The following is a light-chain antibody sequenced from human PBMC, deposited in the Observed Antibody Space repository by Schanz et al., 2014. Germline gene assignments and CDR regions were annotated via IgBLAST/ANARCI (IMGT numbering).Light chain of an antibody. CDR2: DVD. CDR3: SSYTSTSTGV. V-gene: IGLV2-14*03. Sequence: QSVLTQPASVSGSPGQSITISCTGTSSDFVTSNYVSWYQHHPARAPRLLIYDVDNRPSAVSSRFSGSKSGNTASLTISGLQSEDEADYYCSSYTSTSTGVFGTGTKLTVL. CDR1: SSDFVTSNY. J-gene: IGLJ1*01.